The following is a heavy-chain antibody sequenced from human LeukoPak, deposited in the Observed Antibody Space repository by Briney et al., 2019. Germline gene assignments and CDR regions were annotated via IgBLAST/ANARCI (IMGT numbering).Heavy chain of an antibody. CDR1: GFTFSSYW. J-gene: IGHJ1*01. CDR3: ARDWGYFQH. D-gene: IGHD3-16*01. CDR2: IKPDGNDK. V-gene: IGHV3-7*01. Sequence: GGSLRLSCAASGFTFSSYWMTWVRQAPGKGLEWVAKIKPDGNDKYYVDSVKGRFTISRDNAKNSLYLQMNSLRAEDTAVYYCARDWGYFQHWGQGTLVTVSS.